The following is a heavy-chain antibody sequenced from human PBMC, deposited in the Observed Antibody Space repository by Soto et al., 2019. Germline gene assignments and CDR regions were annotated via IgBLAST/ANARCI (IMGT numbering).Heavy chain of an antibody. J-gene: IGHJ4*02. CDR3: ARLRFIVLERDFDF. CDR2: IQQDGSSK. CDR1: GFTFTSYW. D-gene: IGHD1-26*01. V-gene: IGHV3-7*05. Sequence: EVQLVESGGGLVQPGGSLKLSCAASGFTFTSYWMSWVRQAPGKGLEWVANIQQDGSSKYYGDSVKGRFTVSRDNAKSSIYLQMDSLREGDTAVYSCARLRFIVLERDFDFWCQGILVTVSS.